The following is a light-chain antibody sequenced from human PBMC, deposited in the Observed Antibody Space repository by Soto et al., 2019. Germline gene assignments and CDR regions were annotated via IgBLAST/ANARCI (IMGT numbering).Light chain of an antibody. Sequence: QSALTQPPSASGSPGQSVTISCTATSSDVGGYNYVSWYQQYPGKAPKLMIYEVTKRPSGVPDRFSGSKSGNTASLTVSGLQAEDEADYYCSSYAGSNNLVFGGGTKVTVL. CDR2: EVT. V-gene: IGLV2-8*01. CDR3: SSYAGSNNLV. CDR1: SSDVGGYNY. J-gene: IGLJ2*01.